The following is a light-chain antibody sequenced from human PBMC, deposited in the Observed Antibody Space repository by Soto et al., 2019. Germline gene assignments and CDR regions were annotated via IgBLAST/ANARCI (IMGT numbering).Light chain of an antibody. CDR3: QQRSNWPWT. J-gene: IGKJ1*01. Sequence: EIVFTQSPATLSFSPVESATLSCRASQSVGSSYIAWYRQKPGQAPRLLIYGASSRATGIPDRFSGSGSGTDFTLTISSLEPEDFAVYYCQQRSNWPWTFGQGTKVDIK. CDR1: QSVGSSY. V-gene: IGKV3D-20*02. CDR2: GAS.